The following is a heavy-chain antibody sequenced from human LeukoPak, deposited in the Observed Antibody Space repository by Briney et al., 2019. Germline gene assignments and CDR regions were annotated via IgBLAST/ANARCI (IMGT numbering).Heavy chain of an antibody. Sequence: ASVKVSCKASGYTFTSYDINWVRQATGQGLEWMGWMNPNSGNTGYAQKFQGRVTMTRNTSISTAYMELSSLRSEDTAVYYCARHRDGGNYFDYWGQGTLVTVSS. CDR1: GYTFTSYD. CDR3: ARHRDGGNYFDY. D-gene: IGHD4-23*01. CDR2: MNPNSGNT. V-gene: IGHV1-8*01. J-gene: IGHJ4*02.